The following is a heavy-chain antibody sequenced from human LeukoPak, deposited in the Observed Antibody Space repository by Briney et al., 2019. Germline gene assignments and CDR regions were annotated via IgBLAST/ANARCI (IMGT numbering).Heavy chain of an antibody. Sequence: GGSLRLSCAASGFTFSTYWMHWVRQAPGKGLEWVSAISGSGGSTYYADSVKGRFTISRDNSKNTLYLQMNSLRAEDTAVYYCAKDGYGMDVWGQGTTVTVSS. V-gene: IGHV3-23*01. CDR3: AKDGYGMDV. CDR1: GFTFSTYW. CDR2: ISGSGGST. J-gene: IGHJ6*02.